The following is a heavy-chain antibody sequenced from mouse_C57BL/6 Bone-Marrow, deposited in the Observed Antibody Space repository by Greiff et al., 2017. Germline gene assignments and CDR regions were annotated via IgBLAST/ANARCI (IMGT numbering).Heavy chain of an antibody. CDR1: GYTFTSYW. J-gene: IGHJ1*03. CDR3: TSHRCPTVVGNWYFDV. V-gene: IGHV1-5*01. CDR2: IYPGNSDT. Sequence: VQLQQSGTVLARPGASVKMSCKTSGYTFTSYWMHWVKQRPGQGLEWIGAIYPGNSDTSYNQKFKGKAKLTAVTSASTAYMELSSLTTEDSAVYYCTSHRCPTVVGNWYFDVWGTGTTVTVSS. D-gene: IGHD1-1*01.